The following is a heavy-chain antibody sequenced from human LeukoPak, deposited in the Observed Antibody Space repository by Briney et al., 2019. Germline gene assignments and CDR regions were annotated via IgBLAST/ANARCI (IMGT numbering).Heavy chain of an antibody. CDR3: AKDRGSGWTYYFDY. Sequence: GGSLRLSCAASGFTFSSYGTHWVRQAPGKGLEWVAFIRYDGSNKYYADSVKGLFTISRDNSKNTLYLQMNSLRAEDTAVYYCAKDRGSGWTYYFDYWGQGTLVTVSS. D-gene: IGHD6-19*01. CDR2: IRYDGSNK. J-gene: IGHJ4*02. V-gene: IGHV3-30*02. CDR1: GFTFSSYG.